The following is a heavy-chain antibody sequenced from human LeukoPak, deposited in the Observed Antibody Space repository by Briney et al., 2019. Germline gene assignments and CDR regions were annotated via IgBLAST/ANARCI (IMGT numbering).Heavy chain of an antibody. J-gene: IGHJ5*02. Sequence: GGSPRLSCAASGFTVSSNYMSWVRQAPGKGLEWVSVIFGSSTTYYADSVKGRFTISRDNSKNTLYLQMNGLTAEDTAMYYCARDSYQDYYGRFDPWGQGTLVIVSS. V-gene: IGHV3-53*01. CDR3: ARDSYQDYYGRFDP. CDR2: IFGSSTT. D-gene: IGHD3-10*01. CDR1: GFTVSSNY.